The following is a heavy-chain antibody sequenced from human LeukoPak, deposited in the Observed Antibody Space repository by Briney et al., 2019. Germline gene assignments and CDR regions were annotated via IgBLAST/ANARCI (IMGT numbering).Heavy chain of an antibody. D-gene: IGHD5/OR15-5a*01. J-gene: IGHJ5*02. CDR1: VYGFSDVY. Sequence: ASVKVSCKASVYGFSDVYFNWVRHAPGQGLEWMGWINPHSGATNYAQRFQGRVSMDASFDTAYMELSRLTSDDTAVYYCATSSSVTHTRDPWGQGTLVTVSS. CDR3: ATSSSVTHTRDP. CDR2: INPHSGAT. V-gene: IGHV1-2*02.